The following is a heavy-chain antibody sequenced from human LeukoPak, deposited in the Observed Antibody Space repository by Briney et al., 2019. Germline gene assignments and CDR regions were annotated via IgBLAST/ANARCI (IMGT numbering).Heavy chain of an antibody. Sequence: SETLSLTCAVYGGSFSGYYWSWIRQPPGKGLEWIGEINHSGSTNCNPSLKSRVTISVDTSKNQFSLKLSSVTAADTAVYYCAMQGYCSSTSCYDYYYYYGMDVWGQGTTVTVSS. CDR3: AMQGYCSSTSCYDYYYYYGMDV. D-gene: IGHD2-2*01. V-gene: IGHV4-34*01. CDR2: INHSGST. CDR1: GGSFSGYY. J-gene: IGHJ6*02.